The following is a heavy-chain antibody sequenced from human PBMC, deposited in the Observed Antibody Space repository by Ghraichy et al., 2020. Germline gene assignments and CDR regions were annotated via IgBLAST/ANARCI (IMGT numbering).Heavy chain of an antibody. V-gene: IGHV3-21*01. CDR1: GFTFSSYR. J-gene: IGHJ3*01. CDR3: VRDFDWVFNL. D-gene: IGHD3-9*01. CDR2: ISSSSSDI. Sequence: GSLRLSCAASGFTFSSYRMNWVRQAPGKGLEWVSCISSSSSDIYYADSVKGRFTISRDNAKNSLYLQMNSLRAEDTAVYYCVRDFDWVFNLWGQGTLVTVSS.